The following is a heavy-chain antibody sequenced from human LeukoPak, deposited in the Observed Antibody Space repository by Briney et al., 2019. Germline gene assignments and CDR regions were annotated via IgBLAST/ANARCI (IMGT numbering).Heavy chain of an antibody. CDR1: GGSISSYY. Sequence: PSETLSLTCTVSGGSISSYYWSWIRQPPGKGLEWIGYIYYSGSTNYNPSLKSRVTISVDTSKNQFSLKLSSVTAADTAVYYCARGYCSGGSCYYFDYWGQGTLVTVSS. D-gene: IGHD2-15*01. CDR3: ARGYCSGGSCYYFDY. V-gene: IGHV4-59*12. J-gene: IGHJ4*02. CDR2: IYYSGST.